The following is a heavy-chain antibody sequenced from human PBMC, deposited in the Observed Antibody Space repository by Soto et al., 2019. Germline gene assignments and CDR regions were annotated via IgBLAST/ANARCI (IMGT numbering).Heavy chain of an antibody. CDR3: ARDPGYCSSTSCRDHYYYYYGMDV. D-gene: IGHD2-2*01. J-gene: IGHJ6*02. CDR1: GGSISSYY. V-gene: IGHV4-59*01. CDR2: IYYSGST. Sequence: SETLSLTCTVSGGSISSYYWSWIRQPPGKGLEWIGYIYYSGSTNYNPSLKSRVTISVDTSKNQFSLKLSSVTAADTAVYYCARDPGYCSSTSCRDHYYYYYGMDVWGQGTTVTV.